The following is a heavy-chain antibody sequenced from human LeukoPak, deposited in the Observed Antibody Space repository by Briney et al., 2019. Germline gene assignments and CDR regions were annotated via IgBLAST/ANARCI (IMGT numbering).Heavy chain of an antibody. J-gene: IGHJ5*02. CDR1: GYAFINYA. D-gene: IGHD3-10*01. CDR2: ISTYNGNT. CDR3: ARESAGRTMAQNWFDP. Sequence: GASVKVSCKASGYAFINYAISWVRQAPGQGLEWMGWISTYNGNTDYAQKFQGRVTMTTDTSTSTAYMELRSLRSDDTAVYYCARESAGRTMAQNWFDPWGQGTLVTVSS. V-gene: IGHV1-18*01.